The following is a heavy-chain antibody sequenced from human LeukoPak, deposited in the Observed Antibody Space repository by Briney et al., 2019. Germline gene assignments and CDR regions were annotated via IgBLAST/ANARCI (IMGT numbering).Heavy chain of an antibody. D-gene: IGHD2-8*01. V-gene: IGHV3-23*01. CDR3: AKYVVPRY. CDR2: ISPTGANT. J-gene: IGHJ4*02. Sequence: GGSLRLSCAASGFTFTDYAMTWVRQAPGKGLEWISSISPTGANTYFADSVKGHFTISRDASRKTLYLQMNSLRAEDTAVYYCAKYVVPRYWGQGTLVTVSS. CDR1: GFTFTDYA.